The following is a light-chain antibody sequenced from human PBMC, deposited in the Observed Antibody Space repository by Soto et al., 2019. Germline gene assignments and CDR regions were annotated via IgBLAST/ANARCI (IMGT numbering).Light chain of an antibody. J-gene: IGKJ1*01. CDR3: QHDNSYSEA. V-gene: IGKV1-5*03. CDR1: QTISSW. CDR2: KAS. Sequence: IPQTDTTSTVTRSVGKMGTITCPASQTISSWLAWYQQKPGKAPKLLIYKASTLKSGVPSRFSGSGSGTEFTLTISSLQPDDFVPYYCQHDNSYSEACGEGTKVDIK.